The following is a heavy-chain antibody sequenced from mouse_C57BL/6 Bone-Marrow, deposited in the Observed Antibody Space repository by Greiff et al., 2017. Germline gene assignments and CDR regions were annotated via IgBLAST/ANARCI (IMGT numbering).Heavy chain of an antibody. Sequence: QVHVKQSGAELARPGASVKMSCKASGYTFTSYTMHWVKQRPGQGLEWIGYINPSSGYTKYNQKFKDKATLTADKSSSTAYMQLSSLTSEDSAVYYCARYVITTGYFDVWGTGTTVTVSS. V-gene: IGHV1-4*01. J-gene: IGHJ1*03. D-gene: IGHD1-1*01. CDR1: GYTFTSYT. CDR2: INPSSGYT. CDR3: ARYVITTGYFDV.